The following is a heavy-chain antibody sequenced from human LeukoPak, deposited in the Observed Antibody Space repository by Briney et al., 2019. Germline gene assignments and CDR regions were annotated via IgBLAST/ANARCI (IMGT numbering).Heavy chain of an antibody. D-gene: IGHD2-21*01. V-gene: IGHV4-59*01. CDR1: GDSISSYY. CDR3: ARDPALFPHRGVFDY. CDR2: IYYSGST. Sequence: SETLSLTCTVSGDSISSYYWSWIRQPPGKGLGWIGYIYYSGSTNYNPSLKSRVTVSVDTSKNQFSLKLSSVTAADTAVYYCARDPALFPHRGVFDYWGQGTLVTVSS. J-gene: IGHJ4*02.